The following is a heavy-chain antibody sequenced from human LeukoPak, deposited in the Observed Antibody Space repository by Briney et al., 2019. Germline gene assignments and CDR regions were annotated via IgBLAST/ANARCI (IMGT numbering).Heavy chain of an antibody. D-gene: IGHD3-3*01. CDR1: GGTFSSYA. CDR3: ARDHTISTNLYYYYYGMDV. CDR2: IIPILGIA. Sequence: GASVKVSCKASGGTFSSYAISWVRQAPGQGLEWMGRIIPILGIANYAQKFQGRVTITADKSTSTAYVELSSLRSEDTAVYYCARDHTISTNLYYYYYGMDVWGQGTTVTVSS. J-gene: IGHJ6*02. V-gene: IGHV1-69*04.